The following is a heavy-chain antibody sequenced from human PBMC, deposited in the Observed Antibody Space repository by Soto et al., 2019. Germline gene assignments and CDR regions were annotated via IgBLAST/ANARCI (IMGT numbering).Heavy chain of an antibody. CDR1: GYTFSNYD. CDR3: AKVSRKGSAIDFDC. J-gene: IGHJ4*02. CDR2: VNPNNGAT. D-gene: IGHD3-10*01. V-gene: IGHV1-8*01. Sequence: QVQLVQSGAELKKPGASVKVSCKASGYTFSNYDMNWVRQATGQGPEWIGWVNPNNGATGYAQKFQGRVTLTTDISTTTAYMELTSLRSEDTAIYYCAKVSRKGSAIDFDCWGQGTLITVSS.